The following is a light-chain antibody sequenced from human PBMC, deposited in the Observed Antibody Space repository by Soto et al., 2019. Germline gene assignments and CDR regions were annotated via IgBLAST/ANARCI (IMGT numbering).Light chain of an antibody. CDR1: SSNIGAGYD. CDR3: QSYDSSLSGRGV. Sequence: QSVLTQPPSVSGAPGQRVTISCTGSSSNIGAGYDVHWYQQLPGTAPKLLIYGNSNRPSAVPDRFSGSKSGTSAALAITGLQAEDEADYYCQSYDSSLSGRGVFGGGTKVTVL. J-gene: IGLJ3*02. V-gene: IGLV1-40*01. CDR2: GNS.